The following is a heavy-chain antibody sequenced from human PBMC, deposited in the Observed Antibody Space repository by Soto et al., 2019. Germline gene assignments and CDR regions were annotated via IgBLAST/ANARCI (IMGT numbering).Heavy chain of an antibody. Sequence: QVQLVQSGAEVKKPGSSVKISCRASGGTFSSNTIXWVRQAAGQGLEWMGGIIPLFGTANYAEKFQGRITITADKSTKTEYMELRSXRXXXXXVYXXXXXAACGGDCYAFDSWGQGTLVTVSS. CDR1: GGTFSSNT. J-gene: IGHJ4*02. D-gene: IGHD2-21*02. CDR3: XXXAACGGDCYAFDS. V-gene: IGHV1-69*06. CDR2: IIPLFGTA.